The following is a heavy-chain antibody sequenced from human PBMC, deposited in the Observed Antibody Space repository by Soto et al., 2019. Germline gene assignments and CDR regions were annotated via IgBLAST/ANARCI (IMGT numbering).Heavy chain of an antibody. V-gene: IGHV3-30*18. CDR1: GFIFSNYG. CDR2: ISFDGKNR. J-gene: IGHJ4*02. D-gene: IGHD2-15*01. Sequence: PGGSLRLSCAASGFIFSNYGMHWVRQAPGKGLEWVALISFDGKNRNYADSVKGRFTIYRDNPKNTLYLEMNSLRPEDTAFYYCAKRGGVVGGSEHPFFEYWGQGTLVTVSS. CDR3: AKRGGVVGGSEHPFFEY.